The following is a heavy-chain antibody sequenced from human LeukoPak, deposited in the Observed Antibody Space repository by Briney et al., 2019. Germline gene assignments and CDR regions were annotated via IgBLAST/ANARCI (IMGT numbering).Heavy chain of an antibody. CDR3: ARDGNETYYYDSSGYLTGY. J-gene: IGHJ4*02. V-gene: IGHV1-69*04. Sequence: ASVKVSCKASGGTFSSYAISWVRQAPGRGLEWMGRIIPILGIANYAQKFQGRVTITADKSTSTAYMELSSLRSEDTAVYYCARDGNETYYYDSSGYLTGYWGQGTLVTVSS. CDR2: IIPILGIA. D-gene: IGHD3-22*01. CDR1: GGTFSSYA.